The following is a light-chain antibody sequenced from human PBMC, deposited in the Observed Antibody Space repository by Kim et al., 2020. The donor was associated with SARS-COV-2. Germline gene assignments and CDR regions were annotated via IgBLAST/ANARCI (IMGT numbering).Light chain of an antibody. CDR1: GNNVGNQG. J-gene: IGLJ3*02. V-gene: IGLV10-54*01. CDR3: SAWDGSLNAWV. CDR2: RNN. Sequence: QAGLTQPPSVSKGLRQTATLTCTGNGNNVGNQGAAWLQQHQGHPPKLLSYRNNNRPSGISERLSASRSGNTASLTITGLQPEDEADYYCSAWDGSLNAWVLGGGTQLTVL.